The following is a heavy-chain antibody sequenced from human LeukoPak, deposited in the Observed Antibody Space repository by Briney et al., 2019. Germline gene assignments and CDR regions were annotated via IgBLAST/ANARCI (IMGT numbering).Heavy chain of an antibody. D-gene: IGHD3-10*01. J-gene: IGHJ4*02. Sequence: SETLSLACTVSGGSISSGDYYWSWIRQPPGKGLEWIGYIYYSGSTYYNPSLKSRVTTSVDTSKNQFSLKLSSVTAADTAMYYCAPMVRGVIIYWGQGTLVTVSS. CDR3: APMVRGVIIY. CDR2: IYYSGST. CDR1: GGSISSGDYY. V-gene: IGHV4-30-4*01.